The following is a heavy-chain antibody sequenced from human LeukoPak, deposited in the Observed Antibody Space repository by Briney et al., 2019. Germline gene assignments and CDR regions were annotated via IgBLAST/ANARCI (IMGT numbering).Heavy chain of an antibody. D-gene: IGHD2-15*01. CDR3: ARDPGRSGGSCYSDY. J-gene: IGHJ4*02. CDR1: GFTFGSFS. CDR2: ISSSGSGTYI. V-gene: IGHV3-21*01. Sequence: AGSLRLSCAASGFTFGSFSMTWVRQAPGKGLEWDSTISSSGSGTYIYYADSVKGRFTISRDNAKNSLYLQMNSLRAEDTAVYYCARDPGRSGGSCYSDYWGQGTLVTVSS.